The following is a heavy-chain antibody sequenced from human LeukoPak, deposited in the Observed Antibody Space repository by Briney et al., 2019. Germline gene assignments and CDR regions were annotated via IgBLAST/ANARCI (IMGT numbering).Heavy chain of an antibody. CDR1: GGTFSSYA. CDR3: ARDRNSGYDWGRRDAFDI. V-gene: IGHV1-69*06. J-gene: IGHJ3*02. D-gene: IGHD5-12*01. CDR2: IIPIFGTA. Sequence: SVKVSCKASGGTFSSYAISWVRQAPGQGLEWMGGIIPIFGTANYAQKFQGRVTITADKSTSTAYMELSSLRSEDTAVYYCARDRNSGYDWGRRDAFDIWGQGTMVTVSS.